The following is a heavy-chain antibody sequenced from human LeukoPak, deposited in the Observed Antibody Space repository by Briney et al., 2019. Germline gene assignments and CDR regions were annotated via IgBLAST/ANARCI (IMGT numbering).Heavy chain of an antibody. V-gene: IGHV3-21*01. CDR2: ISSSSNYI. Sequence: GGSLRLSCAASGFTLSTYTMNWVRQAPGKGLEWVSSISSSSNYIYYADSVKGRFTISRDDAKNSLSLQMNSVRAEDTAVYYCARSGIKMVRGVIIKSPYHMDVWGKGTTVTVSS. CDR1: GFTLSTYT. D-gene: IGHD3-10*01. CDR3: ARSGIKMVRGVIIKSPYHMDV. J-gene: IGHJ6*03.